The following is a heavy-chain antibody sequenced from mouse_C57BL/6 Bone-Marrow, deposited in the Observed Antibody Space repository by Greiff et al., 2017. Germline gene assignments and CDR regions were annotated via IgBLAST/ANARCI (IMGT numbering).Heavy chain of an antibody. V-gene: IGHV1-19*01. CDR3: ARSTMVTPYYFDY. D-gene: IGHD2-2*01. CDR2: INPYNGGT. J-gene: IGHJ2*01. CDR1: GYTFTDYY. Sequence: EVKLQESGPVLVKPGASVKMSCTASGYTFTDYYMNWVKQSHGKSLEWIGVINPYNGGTSYNQKFKGKATLTVDKSSSTAYMELNSLTSEDSAVYYCARSTMVTPYYFDYWGQGTTLTVSS.